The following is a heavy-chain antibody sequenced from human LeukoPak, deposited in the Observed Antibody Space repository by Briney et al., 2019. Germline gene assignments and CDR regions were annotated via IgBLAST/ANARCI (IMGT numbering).Heavy chain of an antibody. D-gene: IGHD2-15*01. CDR1: GYSFTNYL. J-gene: IGHJ4*02. CDR2: INTATTET. CDR3: ARDSGPFDY. Sequence: GASVKVSCKTSGYSFTNYLIHWMRRAPGQSLQWMGWINTATTETKYSQNFQGRVTITRDTSARTADMELSSLKSEDTAVYFCARDSGPFDYWGQGTQVTVSS. V-gene: IGHV1-3*04.